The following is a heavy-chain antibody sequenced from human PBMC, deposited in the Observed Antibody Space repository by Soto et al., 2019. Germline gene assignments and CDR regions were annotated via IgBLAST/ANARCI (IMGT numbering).Heavy chain of an antibody. Sequence: SVKVSCKASGGTFSSYAISWVRQAPGQGLEWMGGIIPIFGTANYAQKFQGRVTITADESTSTAYMELSSLRSDDTAVYYCGIPGATGHLDYWGQGSRVTVSS. CDR1: GGTFSSYA. D-gene: IGHD3-10*01. CDR2: IIPIFGTA. V-gene: IGHV1-69*13. J-gene: IGHJ4*02. CDR3: GIPGATGHLDY.